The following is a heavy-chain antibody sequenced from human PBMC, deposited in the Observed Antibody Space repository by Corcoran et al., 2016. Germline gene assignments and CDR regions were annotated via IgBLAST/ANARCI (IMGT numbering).Heavy chain of an antibody. V-gene: IGHV1-46*01. CDR2: INPSGGST. D-gene: IGHD5-18*01. Sequence: QVQLVQSGAEVKKPGASVKVSCKASGYTFTSYYMHWVRQAPGQGLEWMGIINPSGGSTSYAQKFQGRVTMTRDTSTSTVYMELSSLRSEDTAVYYGARGGVGSYGLYYFDYWGQGTLVTVSS. CDR3: ARGGVGSYGLYYFDY. CDR1: GYTFTSYY. J-gene: IGHJ4*02.